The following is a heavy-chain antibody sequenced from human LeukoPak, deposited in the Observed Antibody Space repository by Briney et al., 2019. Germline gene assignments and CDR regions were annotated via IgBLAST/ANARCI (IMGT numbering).Heavy chain of an antibody. D-gene: IGHD1/OR15-1a*01. Sequence: GRSLRLSCAASGFTFSTFGIHWVRQAPGKGLEWVAAISHDGNNEYYTDSVEGRFTISRDNSKNMIYLQMNSLRGEDSAVYYCAKVNNYDDYWGQGTLVTVSS. CDR2: ISHDGNNE. J-gene: IGHJ4*02. CDR3: AKVNNYDDY. V-gene: IGHV3-30*18. CDR1: GFTFSTFG.